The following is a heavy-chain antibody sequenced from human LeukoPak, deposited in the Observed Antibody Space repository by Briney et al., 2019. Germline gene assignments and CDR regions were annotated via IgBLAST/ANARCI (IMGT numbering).Heavy chain of an antibody. Sequence: ASVKVSCKASGYTFTSYGISWVRQAPGQGLEWMGWISAYNGNTNYAQKLQGRVTMTTDTSTSTAYMELRSLRSDDTAVYYCARDGSVSVGATEWYLDLWGRGTLVTVSS. V-gene: IGHV1-18*01. CDR2: ISAYNGNT. D-gene: IGHD1-26*01. J-gene: IGHJ2*01. CDR1: GYTFTSYG. CDR3: ARDGSVSVGATEWYLDL.